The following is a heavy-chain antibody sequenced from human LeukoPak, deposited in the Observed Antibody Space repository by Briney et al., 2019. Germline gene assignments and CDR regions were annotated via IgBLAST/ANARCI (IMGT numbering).Heavy chain of an antibody. V-gene: IGHV4-59*01. Sequence: SETLSLTCTVSGGSISSYYWSWIRQPPGKGLEWIGYIYYSGSTNYNPSLKSRGTISVDTSKNQFSLKLSSVTAADTAVYYCARGREAVAARPFNPWGQGTLVTVSS. CDR1: GGSISSYY. CDR2: IYYSGST. J-gene: IGHJ5*02. D-gene: IGHD6-19*01. CDR3: ARGREAVAARPFNP.